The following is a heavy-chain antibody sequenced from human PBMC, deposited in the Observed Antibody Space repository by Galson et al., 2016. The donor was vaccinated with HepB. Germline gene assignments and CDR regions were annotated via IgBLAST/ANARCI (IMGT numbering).Heavy chain of an antibody. J-gene: IGHJ3*01. Sequence: LSLTCDVSGGSISSGGYYWSWIRQLPGNGLEWIGYIYYSRTTYYNPSLRSRLSISADTSKNQFSLELSSVTAAVTAVYFCARLTSTGTFDAFDVWGQGTMVTVSS. CDR2: IYYSRTT. CDR1: GGSISSGGYY. CDR3: ARLTSTGTFDAFDV. V-gene: IGHV4-31*11. D-gene: IGHD1-1*01.